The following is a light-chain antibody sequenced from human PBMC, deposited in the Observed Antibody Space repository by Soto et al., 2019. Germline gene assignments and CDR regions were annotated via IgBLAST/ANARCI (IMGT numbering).Light chain of an antibody. CDR2: GAS. V-gene: IGKV3-20*01. CDR1: QSVSSSY. Sequence: EIVLTQSPGTLSSSPGERATLSCRASQSVSSSYLAWYQQKPGQAPRLLIYGASSRATGIPDRFSGSGSGTDFTLTISRLEPEDFAVYYCQQYGSSYTFGQGTKRQIK. CDR3: QQYGSSYT. J-gene: IGKJ2*01.